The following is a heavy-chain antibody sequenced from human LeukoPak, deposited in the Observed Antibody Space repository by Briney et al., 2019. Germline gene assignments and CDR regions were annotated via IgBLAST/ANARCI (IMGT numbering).Heavy chain of an antibody. CDR3: AREDYYDSSGSSIPDAFDM. V-gene: IGHV1-2*02. D-gene: IGHD3-22*01. J-gene: IGHJ3*02. Sequence: ASVKDSCKASGYTFTGYYMHWVRQAPGQGLEWMGWINPNSGGTNYAQKFQGRVTMTRDTSISTVYMELSRLRSDDTDVYYCAREDYYDSSGSSIPDAFDMGGQGTRVSVS. CDR1: GYTFTGYY. CDR2: INPNSGGT.